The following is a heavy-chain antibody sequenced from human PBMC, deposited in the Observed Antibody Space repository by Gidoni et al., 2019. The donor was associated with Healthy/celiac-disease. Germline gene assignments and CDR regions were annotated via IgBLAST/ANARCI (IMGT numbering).Heavy chain of an antibody. V-gene: IGHV1-2*02. D-gene: IGHD6-6*01. J-gene: IGHJ4*02. CDR2: INPNSGGT. CDR1: GYTFTGYY. Sequence: VQLVQSGAEVKKPGASVKVSCTTSGYTFTGYYMHWVRQSPGQGLEWMGWINPNSGGTNYAQKFQGRVTITRDTSISTAYMELSRLRSDDTAVYYCARDHAYDSSPGYWGQGTLVTVSS. CDR3: ARDHAYDSSPGY.